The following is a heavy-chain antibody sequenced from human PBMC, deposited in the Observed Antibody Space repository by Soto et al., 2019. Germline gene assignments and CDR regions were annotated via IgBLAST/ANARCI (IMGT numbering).Heavy chain of an antibody. V-gene: IGHV1-69*12. D-gene: IGHD4-17*01. Sequence: QVQLVQSGAEVKKPGSSVKVSCKASGGTFSSYAISWVRQAPGQGLEWMGGIIPIFGTANYAQKFQGRVTITADESTSTAYMELSSLRSEDTAVYYCARNRGYGSNSGPDYFDYWGQGTLVTVSS. J-gene: IGHJ4*02. CDR3: ARNRGYGSNSGPDYFDY. CDR2: IIPIFGTA. CDR1: GGTFSSYA.